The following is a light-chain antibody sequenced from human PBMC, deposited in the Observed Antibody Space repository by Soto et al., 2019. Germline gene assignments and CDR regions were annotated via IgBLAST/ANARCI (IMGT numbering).Light chain of an antibody. Sequence: EIVLTQSPATLSLSPGEGATLSCRASQSVSRYFAWYQQKLGQAPRLLIYDASNRATGIPARFSGSGSGTDFTLTISRLQPEDFAVYYCQQRSNWPLTFGQGTRLEIK. CDR3: QQRSNWPLT. CDR2: DAS. CDR1: QSVSRY. J-gene: IGKJ5*01. V-gene: IGKV3-11*01.